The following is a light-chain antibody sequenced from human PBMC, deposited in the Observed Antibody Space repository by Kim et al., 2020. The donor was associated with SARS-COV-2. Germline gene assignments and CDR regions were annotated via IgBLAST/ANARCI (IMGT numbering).Light chain of an antibody. J-gene: IGLJ3*02. CDR2: GNS. CDR1: SYNIGAGYD. Sequence: QRVTISCTGSSYNIGAGYDVHWYQQLPGTAPKLLIYGNSNRPSGVPDRFSGSKSGTSASLAITGLQAEDEPDYYCQSYDSSLSGSVFGGGTQLTVL. CDR3: QSYDSSLSGSV. V-gene: IGLV1-40*01.